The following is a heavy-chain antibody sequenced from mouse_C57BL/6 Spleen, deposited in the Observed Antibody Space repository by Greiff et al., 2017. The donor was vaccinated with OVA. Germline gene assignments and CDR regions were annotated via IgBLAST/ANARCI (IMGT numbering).Heavy chain of an antibody. D-gene: IGHD2-4*01. V-gene: IGHV1-53*01. J-gene: IGHJ3*01. CDR2: INPSNGGN. Sequence: QVQLQQPGTDLVKPGASVKLSCKASGYTFTSYWMHWVKQRPGQGLEWIGNINPSNGGNYYNEQFKSKATLTVDKSSSTAYIQLSSLTSEDSAIYYFARSYDYTGFAYWGQGTLVTVSA. CDR3: ARSYDYTGFAY. CDR1: GYTFTSYW.